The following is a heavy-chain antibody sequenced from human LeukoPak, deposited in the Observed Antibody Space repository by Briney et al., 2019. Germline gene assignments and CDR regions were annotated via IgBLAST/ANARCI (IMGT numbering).Heavy chain of an antibody. CDR3: TRSGFGGGVHFDY. Sequence: ASVKVSCKASGYTFTNYDINWVRQAAGQGLEWMGWMNPNSGDTGYVEKFQGRVTMTRDTSMNTAYMALSSLRSEDTAVYYCTRSGFGGGVHFDYWGQGTPVTVSS. J-gene: IGHJ4*02. CDR2: MNPNSGDT. D-gene: IGHD3-16*01. CDR1: GYTFTNYD. V-gene: IGHV1-8*01.